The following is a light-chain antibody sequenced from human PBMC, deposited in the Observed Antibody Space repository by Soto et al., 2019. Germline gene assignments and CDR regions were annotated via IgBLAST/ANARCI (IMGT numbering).Light chain of an antibody. J-gene: IGKJ4*01. CDR1: QSVSSSY. V-gene: IGKV3-20*01. CDR2: GAA. Sequence: EIVLTQSPGTLSLSPGERATLSCRASQSVSSSYLAWYQQKPGQAPPLLIYGAASRANCSPDRFSGSGSGTDFTLTISRLEPEDFAVYYCQQYGSSPPQLTFGGGTKVEIK. CDR3: QQYGSSPPQLT.